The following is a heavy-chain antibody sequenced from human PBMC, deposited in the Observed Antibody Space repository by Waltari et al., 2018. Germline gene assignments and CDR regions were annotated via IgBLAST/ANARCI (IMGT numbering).Heavy chain of an antibody. CDR3: ARDRGLYGMDV. CDR2: IGTAGDT. Sequence: EVQLVESGGGLVQPGGSLRLSCAASVFPFSSYDMHWVRQATGKGLEWVSAIGTAGDTYYPGSVKGRFTISRENAKNSLYLQMNSLRAGDTAVYYCARDRGLYGMDVWGQGTTVTVSS. V-gene: IGHV3-13*01. CDR1: VFPFSSYD. J-gene: IGHJ6*02.